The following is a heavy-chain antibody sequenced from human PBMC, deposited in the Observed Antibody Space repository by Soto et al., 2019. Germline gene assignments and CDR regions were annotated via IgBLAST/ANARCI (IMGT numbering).Heavy chain of an antibody. J-gene: IGHJ6*02. CDR3: ARDHSSGWYLYYYYGMDV. CDR1: GFTFSSYW. CDR2: VKQDGSEK. V-gene: IGHV3-7*01. Sequence: GGSLRLSCAASGFTFSSYWMSWVRQAPGKGLEWVANVKQDGSEKYYVDSVKGRFTISRDNAKNSLYLQMNSLRAEDTAVYYCARDHSSGWYLYYYYGMDVWGQGTTVTVSS. D-gene: IGHD6-19*01.